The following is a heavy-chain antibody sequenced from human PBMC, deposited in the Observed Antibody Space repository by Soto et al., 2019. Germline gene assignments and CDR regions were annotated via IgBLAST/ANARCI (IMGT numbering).Heavy chain of an antibody. CDR2: IGAGSGNT. CDR3: AADGGDGWSKFDY. CDR1: GYTFTSYG. V-gene: IGHV1-18*01. D-gene: IGHD6-19*01. J-gene: IGHJ4*02. Sequence: ASVKVSCKASGYTFTSYGISWVRQAPGQRLEWMGWIGAGSGNTNYAQKLQERVTITRDTSTSTAYMELSSLRSEDTAEYYCAADGGDGWSKFDYWGQGTLVTVSS.